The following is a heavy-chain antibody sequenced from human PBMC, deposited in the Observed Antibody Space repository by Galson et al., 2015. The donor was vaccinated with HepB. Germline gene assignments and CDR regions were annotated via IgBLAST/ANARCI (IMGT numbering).Heavy chain of an antibody. CDR3: ARGHYYDSTGAYYFDY. J-gene: IGHJ4*02. CDR1: GDSVSSNRAA. D-gene: IGHD3-22*01. CDR2: TYYRSKWSS. Sequence: CAISGDSVSSNRAAWNWIRQSPSRGLEWLGRTYYRSKWSSDYAASVKSRITTNADTSKNQFSLQLNSVTPEDTAVYYCARGHYYDSTGAYYFDYWDQGTLVTVSS. V-gene: IGHV6-1*01.